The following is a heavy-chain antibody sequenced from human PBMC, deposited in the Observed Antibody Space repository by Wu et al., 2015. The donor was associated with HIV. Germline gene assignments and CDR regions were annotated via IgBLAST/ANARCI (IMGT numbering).Heavy chain of an antibody. CDR1: GYTFTGYY. J-gene: IGHJ3*02. CDR2: INPNSGGT. Sequence: QVQLVQSGAEVKKPGASVKVSCKASGYTFTGYYMHWVRQAPGQGLEWMGWINPNSGGTNYAQKFQGRVTMTRDTSISTAYMELSRLRSDDTAVYYCARVFFRSGYYWYSMSFDIVGPRDNGHRLF. V-gene: IGHV1-2*02. D-gene: IGHD3-22*01. CDR3: ARVFFRSGYYWYSMSFDI.